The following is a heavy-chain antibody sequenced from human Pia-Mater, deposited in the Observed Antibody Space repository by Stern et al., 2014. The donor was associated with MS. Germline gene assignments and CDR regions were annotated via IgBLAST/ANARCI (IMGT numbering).Heavy chain of an antibody. CDR1: GGTFSDNA. V-gene: IGHV1-69*01. J-gene: IGHJ5*01. D-gene: IGHD2-21*02. CDR2: IIPIFGAA. Sequence: VQLLQSGAEVKKPGASVKVSCKVSGGTFSDNAFSWVRQAPGQGLEWMGGIIPIFGAADHAQNFQGRVTITADESTSTVYMEMSSLRSEDTAVYHCARGAYCGGDCYWGWFDSWGQGTLVTVSS. CDR3: ARGAYCGGDCYWGWFDS.